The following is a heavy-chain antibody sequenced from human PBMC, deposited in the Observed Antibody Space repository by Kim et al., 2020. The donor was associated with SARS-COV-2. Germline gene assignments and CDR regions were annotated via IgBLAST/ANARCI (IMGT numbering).Heavy chain of an antibody. Sequence: GGSLRLSCAASGFTFSSYGMHWVRQAPGKGLEWVAVIWYDGSNKYYVDSVKGRFTISRDNSKNTLYLQMNSLRAEDTAVYYCARDFVYDSSGYVGDAFDIWGQGTMVTVSS. D-gene: IGHD3-22*01. CDR1: GFTFSSYG. J-gene: IGHJ3*02. V-gene: IGHV3-33*01. CDR3: ARDFVYDSSGYVGDAFDI. CDR2: IWYDGSNK.